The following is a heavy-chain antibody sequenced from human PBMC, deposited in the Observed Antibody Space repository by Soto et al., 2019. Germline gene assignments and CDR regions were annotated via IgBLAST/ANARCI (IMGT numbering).Heavy chain of an antibody. CDR2: IYYSGST. CDR3: AREIAAAGNVGFDP. CDR1: GGSISSYY. Sequence: PSETLSLTCTVSGGSISSYYWSWIRQPPGKGLEWIGYIYYSGSTNYNPSLKSRVTISVDTSKNQFSLKLSSVTAADTAVYYCAREIAAAGNVGFDPWGQGTLVTVSS. D-gene: IGHD6-13*01. J-gene: IGHJ5*02. V-gene: IGHV4-59*01.